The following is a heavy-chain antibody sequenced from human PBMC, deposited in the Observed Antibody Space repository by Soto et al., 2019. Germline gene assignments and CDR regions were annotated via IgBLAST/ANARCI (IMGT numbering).Heavy chain of an antibody. CDR1: GFTFSTSA. Sequence: EVQLLESGGGLIQPGGSLILSCAASGFTFSTSAMSWIRQAPGKGLEWVSTISGSSGGTYYADSVKGRFTISRDISKNTLYLQMNSLRAEDTAIYYCAKSIPTSPWEVLVRYYFDYWGQGTLVTVSS. J-gene: IGHJ4*02. CDR3: AKSIPTSPWEVLVRYYFDY. CDR2: ISGSSGGT. V-gene: IGHV3-23*01. D-gene: IGHD1-26*01.